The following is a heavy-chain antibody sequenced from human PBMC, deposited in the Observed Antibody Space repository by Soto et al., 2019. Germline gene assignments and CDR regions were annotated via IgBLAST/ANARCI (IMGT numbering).Heavy chain of an antibody. J-gene: IGHJ3*02. D-gene: IGHD3-9*01. CDR2: IYYSGST. CDR1: CDSMSSSNW. Sequence: SETLSLTCTVSCDSMSSSNWWNWVRQPPGKGLEWIGSIYYSGSTNYNPSLKSRVTISVDTSKNQFSLKLSSVTAADTAVYYWAREKGYYDILTGHLRGAFDIWGQGTMVTVSS. CDR3: AREKGYYDILTGHLRGAFDI. V-gene: IGHV4-4*02.